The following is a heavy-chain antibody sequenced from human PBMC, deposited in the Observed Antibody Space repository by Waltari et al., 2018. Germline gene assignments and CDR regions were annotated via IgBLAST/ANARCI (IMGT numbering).Heavy chain of an antibody. CDR2: ISYSGTP. D-gene: IGHD6-13*01. CDR3: ARASDVYSSTCSGPPCLD. CDR1: GGSFSDYY. V-gene: IGHV4-59*01. J-gene: IGHJ4*02. Sequence: QVQLQESGPGLVKPSETLSLTCTVSGGSFSDYYWSWIRQPPGKGLEWIGYISYSGTPNYNPSLKSRLTMPVHASKSQFFLNLSSVTAADTAVYYCARASDVYSSTCSGPPCLDWGQGTLVIVSS.